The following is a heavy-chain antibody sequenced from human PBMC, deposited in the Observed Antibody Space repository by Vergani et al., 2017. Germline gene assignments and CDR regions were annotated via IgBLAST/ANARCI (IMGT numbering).Heavy chain of an antibody. CDR2: INPSGGST. J-gene: IGHJ5*02. CDR1: GYTFTSYY. D-gene: IGHD5-18*01. Sequence: QVQLVQSGAEVKKPGASVKVSYKASGYTFTSYYMHWVRQAPGQGLEWMGIINPSGGSTSYAQKFQGRVTITADESTSTAYMELSSLRSEDTAVYYCARAFRVNTAMGHRNLSPYNWFDPWGQGTLVTVSS. CDR3: ARAFRVNTAMGHRNLSPYNWFDP. V-gene: IGHV1-46*01.